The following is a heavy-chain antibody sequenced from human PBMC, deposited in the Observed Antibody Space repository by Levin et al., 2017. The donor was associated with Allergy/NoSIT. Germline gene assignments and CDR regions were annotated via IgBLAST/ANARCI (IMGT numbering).Heavy chain of an antibody. CDR3: ARVGGYCSGGRCYSSDSFEY. D-gene: IGHD2-15*01. Sequence: GESLKISCKAAGYSFTNYYMYWVRQAPGQGLEWMGGMDPSGGSTNYAQKFQGRVTMTRDTSTSTVYMELSSLRSEDTAVYYCARVGGYCSGGRCYSSDSFEYWGQGSLVTVSS. V-gene: IGHV1-46*01. J-gene: IGHJ4*02. CDR1: GYSFTNYY. CDR2: MDPSGGST.